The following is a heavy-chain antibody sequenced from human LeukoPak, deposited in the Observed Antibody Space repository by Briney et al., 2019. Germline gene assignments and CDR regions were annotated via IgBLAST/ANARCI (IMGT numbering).Heavy chain of an antibody. D-gene: IGHD6-19*01. Sequence: GASVKVSCKAFGYTFTGYYMHWLRQAAGQGVEGMGWITPNSSSTNYAQKFQGRVTLTRPTSISTAYMKLRRLRSAATAVYYCARMYSRGWYSGYWGQGTLVTVSS. J-gene: IGHJ4*02. V-gene: IGHV1-2*02. CDR2: ITPNSSST. CDR3: ARMYSRGWYSGY. CDR1: GYTFTGYY.